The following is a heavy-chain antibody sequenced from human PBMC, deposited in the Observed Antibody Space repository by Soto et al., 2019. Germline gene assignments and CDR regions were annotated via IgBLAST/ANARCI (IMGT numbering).Heavy chain of an antibody. V-gene: IGHV3-23*01. Sequence: GGSLRLSCAASGLNFNNYAIKWVRQAPGKGLEWVSSISDRSGSTYYADSVKGRFTISRDNSKSSLYLQMDSLRAEDTAIYYCATIGPYSPRWDFWGQGTVVTVSS. D-gene: IGHD2-15*01. CDR3: ATIGPYSPRWDF. CDR2: ISDRSGST. CDR1: GLNFNNYA. J-gene: IGHJ3*01.